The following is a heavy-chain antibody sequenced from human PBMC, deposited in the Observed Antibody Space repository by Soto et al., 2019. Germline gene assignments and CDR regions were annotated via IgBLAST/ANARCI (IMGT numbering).Heavy chain of an antibody. CDR2: MNPNSGNT. CDR3: VSGRFCSGGSCYPCDY. CDR1: GYTFNSHD. J-gene: IGHJ4*02. D-gene: IGHD2-15*01. Sequence: QVQLVQSGAEVKKPGASVKVSCKASGYTFNSHDINWVRQATGQGLEWMGWMNPNSGNTGYAQKFQGRVTVTRNTSISTADMELSSLRYEDTAVYYCVSGRFCSGGSCYPCDYWGQGTLVTVSS. V-gene: IGHV1-8*01.